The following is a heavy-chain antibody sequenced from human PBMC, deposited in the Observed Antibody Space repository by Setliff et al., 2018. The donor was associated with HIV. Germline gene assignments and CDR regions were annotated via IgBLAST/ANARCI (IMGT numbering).Heavy chain of an antibody. V-gene: IGHV4-61*01. CDR1: GGSISSGNYY. CDR3: ARWGDGYNSYDS. Sequence: PSETLSLTCSVSGGSISSGNYYWGWTRQPPGKGLEWIGTVYYDASTIYTPSLNSRVIISVDTSKSQFSLNLSSVTAADTAVYYCARWGDGYNSYDSWGQGTLVTVSS. D-gene: IGHD5-12*01. J-gene: IGHJ4*02. CDR2: VYYDAST.